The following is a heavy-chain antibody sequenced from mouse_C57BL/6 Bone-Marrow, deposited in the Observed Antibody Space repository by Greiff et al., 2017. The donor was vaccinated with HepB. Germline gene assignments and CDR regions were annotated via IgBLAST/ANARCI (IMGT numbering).Heavy chain of an antibody. CDR1: GYTFTSYW. D-gene: IGHD2-1*01. Sequence: QVQLQQPGAELVKPRASVKLSCKASGYTFTSYWMHWVKQRPGQGLEWIGMIHPNSGSTNYNEKFKSKATLTVDKSSSTAYMQLSSLTSEDSAVYYCAAIYYDYYAMDYWGQGTSVTVSS. CDR3: AAIYYDYYAMDY. CDR2: IHPNSGST. V-gene: IGHV1-64*01. J-gene: IGHJ4*01.